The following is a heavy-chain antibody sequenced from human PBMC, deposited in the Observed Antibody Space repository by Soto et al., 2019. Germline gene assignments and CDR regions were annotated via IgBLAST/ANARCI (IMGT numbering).Heavy chain of an antibody. CDR2: INHSRST. Sequence: SETLSFTCAVYGGSFSGYYWSWIRQPPGKGLEWIGEINHSRSTNYNPSLKCRVTISVDTSKNQFSLKLSSVTAADTAVYYCARDNGSGSYEYYYGMDVWGQGTTVT. CDR1: GGSFSGYY. V-gene: IGHV4-34*01. J-gene: IGHJ6*02. CDR3: ARDNGSGSYEYYYGMDV. D-gene: IGHD3-10*01.